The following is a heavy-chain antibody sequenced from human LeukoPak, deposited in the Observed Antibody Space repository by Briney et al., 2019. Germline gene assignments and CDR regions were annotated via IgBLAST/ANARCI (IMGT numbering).Heavy chain of an antibody. CDR2: ISTSGST. J-gene: IGHJ4*02. Sequence: SETLSLTCTVSVVSISSYYWSWIRQPAGEGLEWIGRISTSGSTNFNPSLKSRVTMSVDTSKNHFSLNLSSVTAADTAVYYCARDFDYWGQGTLVTVSS. V-gene: IGHV4-4*07. CDR1: VVSISSYY. CDR3: ARDFDY.